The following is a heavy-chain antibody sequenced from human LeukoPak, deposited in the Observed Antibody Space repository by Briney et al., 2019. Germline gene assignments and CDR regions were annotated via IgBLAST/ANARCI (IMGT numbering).Heavy chain of an antibody. CDR1: GFTFSSYS. Sequence: GGSLRPSCAASGFTFSSYSMNWVRQAPGKGLEWVSSISSSRSYIYYADSVKGRFTISRDNAKNSLYQQMNSLRAEDTALYYCARDLSGLEPPKHGRGQGTLVPVSS. J-gene: IGHJ4*02. D-gene: IGHD1-1*01. CDR3: ARDLSGLEPPKHG. V-gene: IGHV3-21*01. CDR2: ISSSRSYI.